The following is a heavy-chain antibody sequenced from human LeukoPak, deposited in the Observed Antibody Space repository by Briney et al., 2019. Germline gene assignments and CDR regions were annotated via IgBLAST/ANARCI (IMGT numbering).Heavy chain of an antibody. CDR3: ARGPAARRSNWFDP. V-gene: IGHV1-8*01. D-gene: IGHD6-6*01. J-gene: IGHJ5*02. CDR2: MNPNSGNT. CDR1: GYTFTSYD. Sequence: ASVKVSCKASGYTFTSYDINWVRQATGQGLEWMGWMNPNSGNTGYEQKFQGRVTMTRNTSISTAYMELSSLRSEDTAVYYCARGPAARRSNWFDPWGQGTLVTVSS.